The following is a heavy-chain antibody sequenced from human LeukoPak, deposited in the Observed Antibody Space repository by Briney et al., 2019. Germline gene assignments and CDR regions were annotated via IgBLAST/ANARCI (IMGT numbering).Heavy chain of an antibody. CDR2: ISDTAGNT. D-gene: IGHD2-8*01. CDR1: GFTFSNSA. Sequence: GGSLRLSCSASGFTFSNSAMSWVRQAPGKGLEWLSAISDTAGNTYYAESVKGRFSISRDNSKNTLYLQMNSLRAEDTAVYSCARDTKLKVYYYYGMDVWGQGTTVTVSS. CDR3: ARDTKLKVYYYYGMDV. V-gene: IGHV3-23*01. J-gene: IGHJ6*02.